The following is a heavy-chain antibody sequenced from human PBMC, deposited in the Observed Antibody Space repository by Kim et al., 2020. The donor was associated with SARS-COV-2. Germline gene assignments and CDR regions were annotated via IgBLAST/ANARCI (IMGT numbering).Heavy chain of an antibody. Sequence: GESLKISCKGSGYSFTSYWISWVRQMPGKGLEWMGRIDPSDSYTNYSPSFQGHVTISADKSISTAYLKWSSLKASDTAMYYCARGRYDILAGYTELDYWGQGTLVTVSS. CDR1: GYSFTSYW. CDR3: ARGRYDILAGYTELDY. J-gene: IGHJ4*01. D-gene: IGHD3-9*01. V-gene: IGHV5-10-1*01. CDR2: IDPSDSYT.